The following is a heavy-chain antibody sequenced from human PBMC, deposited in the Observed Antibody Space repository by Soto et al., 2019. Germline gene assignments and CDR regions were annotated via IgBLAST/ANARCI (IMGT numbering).Heavy chain of an antibody. V-gene: IGHV3-23*01. J-gene: IGHJ6*02. D-gene: IGHD3-10*01. CDR1: RFTFSSYA. Sequence: GGSLRLSCAASRFTFSSYAMSWVRQAPGKGLEWVSAISGSGGSTYYADSVKGRFTISRDNSKNTLYLQMNSLRAEDTAVYYCAKGGSSGSYYYGMDVWGQGTTVTVSS. CDR3: AKGGSSGSYYYGMDV. CDR2: ISGSGGST.